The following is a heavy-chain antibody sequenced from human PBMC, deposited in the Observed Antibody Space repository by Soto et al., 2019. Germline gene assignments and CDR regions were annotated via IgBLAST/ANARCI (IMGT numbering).Heavy chain of an antibody. Sequence: ASVKVSCKASGYTFTSYYMHWVRQAPGQGLEWMGIINPSGGSTSYAQKFQGRVTMTRDTSTSTVYMELSSLRSEDTAVYYCARDYGTYDSSGYTFAYWGQGTLVTVSS. CDR2: INPSGGST. CDR1: GYTFTSYY. D-gene: IGHD3-22*01. J-gene: IGHJ4*02. CDR3: ARDYGTYDSSGYTFAY. V-gene: IGHV1-46*01.